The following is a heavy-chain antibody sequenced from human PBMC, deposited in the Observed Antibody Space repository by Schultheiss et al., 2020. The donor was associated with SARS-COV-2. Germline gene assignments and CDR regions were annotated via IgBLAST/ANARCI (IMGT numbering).Heavy chain of an antibody. CDR1: GFTFSNAW. CDR2: IWYDGSNK. J-gene: IGHJ4*02. CDR3: AKVDWHVLRFLEWLSDFDY. V-gene: IGHV3-33*06. D-gene: IGHD3-3*01. Sequence: GGSLRLSCAASGFTFSNAWMSWVRQAPGKGLEWVAVIWYDGSNKYYADSVKGRFTISRDNSKNTLYLQMNSLRAEDTAVYYCAKVDWHVLRFLEWLSDFDYLGQGTLVTVSS.